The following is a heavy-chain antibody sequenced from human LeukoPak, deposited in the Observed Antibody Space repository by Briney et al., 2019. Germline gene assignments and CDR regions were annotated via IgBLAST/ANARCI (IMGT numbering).Heavy chain of an antibody. Sequence: PSETLSLTCTVSGYSISSGYYWGWIRQAPGKGLEWIGSIYDSGSTYYNPSLQSRVTISVDTSKDQFSLRLSSVTAADTAVYYCARLDEGYWGQGTLVTVSS. CDR3: ARLDEGY. D-gene: IGHD5-24*01. CDR2: IYDSGST. CDR1: GYSISSGYY. V-gene: IGHV4-38-2*02. J-gene: IGHJ4*02.